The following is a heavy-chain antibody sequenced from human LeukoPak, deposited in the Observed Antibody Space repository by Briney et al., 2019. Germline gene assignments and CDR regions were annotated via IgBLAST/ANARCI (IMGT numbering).Heavy chain of an antibody. V-gene: IGHV1-18*01. Sequence: ASVKVFCKASGYTFTSYGISWVRQAPGQGLEWMGWISAYNGNTNYAQKLQGRVTMTTDTSTSTAYMELRSLRSDDTAVYYCARDPGGWDYGDYYFDYWGQGTLVTVSS. J-gene: IGHJ4*02. CDR2: ISAYNGNT. D-gene: IGHD4-17*01. CDR1: GYTFTSYG. CDR3: ARDPGGWDYGDYYFDY.